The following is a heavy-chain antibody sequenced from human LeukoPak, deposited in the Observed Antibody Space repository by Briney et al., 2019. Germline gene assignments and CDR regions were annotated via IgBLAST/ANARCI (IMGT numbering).Heavy chain of an antibody. V-gene: IGHV3-7*03. Sequence: GGSLRLSCAASRFTFSDFYMSWVRQAPGKGLEWVANINKDGSEEKYVDSVKGRFTISRDNAKNSLYLQMSSLRADDTAVYYCARWPHCQDFWGRGTRVTVSS. CDR2: INKDGSEE. J-gene: IGHJ4*02. CDR1: RFTFSDFY. CDR3: ARWPHCQDF.